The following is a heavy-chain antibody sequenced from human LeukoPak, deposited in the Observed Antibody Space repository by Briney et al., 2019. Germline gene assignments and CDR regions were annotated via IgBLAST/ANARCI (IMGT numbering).Heavy chain of an antibody. J-gene: IGHJ4*02. CDR3: ARDGWELLPSPGYYFDY. CDR1: GYTFTGYY. D-gene: IGHD1-26*01. V-gene: IGHV1-2*02. CDR2: INPNSGGT. Sequence: GASVTVSCKASGYTFTGYYMHWVRQAPGQGLEWMGWINPNSGGTNYAQKFQGRVTMTRDTSISTAYMELSRLRSDDTAVDYCARDGWELLPSPGYYFDYGGQGTLVTVSS.